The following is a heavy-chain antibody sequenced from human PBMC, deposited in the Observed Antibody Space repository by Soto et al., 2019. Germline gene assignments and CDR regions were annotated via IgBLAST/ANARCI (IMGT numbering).Heavy chain of an antibody. Sequence: EVQLVESGGGLVQPGGSLRLSCAVSGFTFSNYYMQWVRQGPGKGLVYVARIDFDGRSTVHADSVKGRFTISRDNPKNTLYLQMNSLGAEDTGVYYCARGGSTSWLRALDLWGQGTLVTVSS. CDR3: ARGGSTSWLRALDL. V-gene: IGHV3-74*01. D-gene: IGHD6-13*01. CDR1: GFTFSNYY. CDR2: IDFDGRST. J-gene: IGHJ5*02.